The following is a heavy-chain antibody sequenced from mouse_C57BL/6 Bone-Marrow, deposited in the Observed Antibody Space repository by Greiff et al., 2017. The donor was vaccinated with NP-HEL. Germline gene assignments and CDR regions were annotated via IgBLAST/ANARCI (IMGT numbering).Heavy chain of an antibody. CDR3: ARKGIYYYGSSYLAWFAY. CDR2: IWSGGST. CDR1: GFSLTSYG. J-gene: IGHJ3*01. D-gene: IGHD1-1*01. V-gene: IGHV2-2*01. Sequence: VKLVESGPGLVQPSQSLSITCTVSGFSLTSYGVHWVRQSPGKGLEWLGVIWSGGSTDYNAAFISRLSISKDNSKSQVFFKMNSLQADDTAIYYCARKGIYYYGSSYLAWFAYWGQGTLVTVSA.